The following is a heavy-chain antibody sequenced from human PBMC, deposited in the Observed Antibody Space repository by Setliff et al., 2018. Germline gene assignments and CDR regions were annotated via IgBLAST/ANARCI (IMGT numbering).Heavy chain of an antibody. CDR2: IKQDGSVK. CDR1: GFTFSSYA. Sequence: PGGSLRLSCAASGFTFSSYAMSWVRQAPGKGLEWVANIKQDGSVKNYVDSVKGRFSISRDNTKNSLYLQVNSLRAEDTAVYYCARDPHFDSWGQGTLVTVSS. CDR3: ARDPHFDS. J-gene: IGHJ4*02. V-gene: IGHV3-7*01.